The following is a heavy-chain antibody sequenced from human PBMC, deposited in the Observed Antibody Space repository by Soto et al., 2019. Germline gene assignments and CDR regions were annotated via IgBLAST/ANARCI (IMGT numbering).Heavy chain of an antibody. CDR3: RTQWMD. V-gene: IGHV3-15*01. D-gene: IGHD6-19*01. CDR2: IKKKADGGTA. CDR1: VLIFSNAW. Sequence: VGSLRLSCASSVLIFSNAWMSCVRQSPGKWLEWVGPIKKKADGGTAVYAAPLKGRFTISRDDSKNTLYLEMSSLKTEDTAVYYCRTQWMDWGQGTLVNVSS. J-gene: IGHJ4*02.